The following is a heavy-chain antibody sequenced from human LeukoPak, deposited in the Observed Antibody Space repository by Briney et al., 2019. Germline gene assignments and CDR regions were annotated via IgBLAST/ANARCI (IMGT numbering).Heavy chain of an antibody. J-gene: IGHJ4*02. CDR1: GFTFSSYA. CDR3: AKDPRNYDILTGYYDY. Sequence: GGSLNLSCAAPGFTFSSYAMSWVRQAPGKGLEWVSAISGSGGSTYYADSVKGRFTISRDNSKNTLYLQMNSLRAEDTAVYYCAKDPRNYDILTGYYDYRGQGTLVTVSS. CDR2: ISGSGGST. D-gene: IGHD3-9*01. V-gene: IGHV3-23*01.